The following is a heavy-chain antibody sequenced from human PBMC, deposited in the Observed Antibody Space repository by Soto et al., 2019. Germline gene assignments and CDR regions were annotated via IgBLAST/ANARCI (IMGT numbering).Heavy chain of an antibody. Sequence: PSETLSLTCSVSGDSFSSRPYYWAWIRQSPGKGLEWIGSVYYSGSTYYNPSLRSRVTISVDTSKNQFSLKLTSVTAADTAVYYCAGQLRSVTIFGVVIHGMDVWGQGTTVTVSS. CDR3: AGQLRSVTIFGVVIHGMDV. CDR2: VYYSGST. D-gene: IGHD3-3*01. CDR1: GDSFSSRPYY. V-gene: IGHV4-39*01. J-gene: IGHJ6*02.